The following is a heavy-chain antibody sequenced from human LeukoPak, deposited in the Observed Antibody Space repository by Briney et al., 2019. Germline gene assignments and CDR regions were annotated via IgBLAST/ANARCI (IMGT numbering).Heavy chain of an antibody. CDR3: ARGRSSGSHFGY. J-gene: IGHJ4*02. D-gene: IGHD3-22*01. CDR1: GGSISSGGYY. Sequence: SETLSLTCTVSGGSISSGGYYWSWIRQHPGKGLEWIGYIYYSGSTYYNPSLKSRVTISVDTSKNQFSLKLSSVTAADTAVYYCARGRSSGSHFGYWGQGTLVTVSS. V-gene: IGHV4-31*03. CDR2: IYYSGST.